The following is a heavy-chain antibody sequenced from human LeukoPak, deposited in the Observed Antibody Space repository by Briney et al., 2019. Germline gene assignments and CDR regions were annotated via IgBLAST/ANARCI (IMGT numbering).Heavy chain of an antibody. V-gene: IGHV3-23*01. D-gene: IGHD2-21*01. CDR3: AKGGISESGLDY. Sequence: PGGSLRLSCAASGFTFSSYAMTWVRQAPGKGLEWASSIGTSGNTYYADSVKGRFAISKDNSKNTLSLQMNSLRAEDTAMYFCAKGGISESGLDYWGQGTLITVSA. CDR1: GFTFSSYA. J-gene: IGHJ4*02. CDR2: IGTSGNT.